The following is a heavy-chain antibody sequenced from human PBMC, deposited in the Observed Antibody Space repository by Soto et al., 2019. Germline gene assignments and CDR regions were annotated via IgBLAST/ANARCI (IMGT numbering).Heavy chain of an antibody. Sequence: GGSLRLSCAASGFTFRTYAMSWVRQAPGKGLEWVAGIVGNGDEYYADTVRGRFTTSRDNSNNILYLQMYSLRAEDTAVYYFANDRQPDGLCPFYSCGQGTQVTVSS. D-gene: IGHD2-2*01. V-gene: IGHV3-23*01. CDR3: ANDRQPDGLCPFYS. J-gene: IGHJ5*02. CDR1: GFTFRTYA. CDR2: IVGNGDE.